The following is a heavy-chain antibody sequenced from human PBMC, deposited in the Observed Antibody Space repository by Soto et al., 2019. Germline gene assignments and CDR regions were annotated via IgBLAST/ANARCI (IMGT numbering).Heavy chain of an antibody. CDR2: IFPGDSDT. D-gene: IGHD2-15*01. CDR3: ASSKRSGGSATFDY. J-gene: IGHJ4*02. CDR1: GYSFTSYW. Sequence: GESLKISCKGFGYSFTSYWIGWVRQMPGKGLEWMGIIFPGDSDTRYSPSFQGQVTISAHKPISTAYLQWSSLKASDTAMYYCASSKRSGGSATFDYWGQGTLVTVSS. V-gene: IGHV5-51*04.